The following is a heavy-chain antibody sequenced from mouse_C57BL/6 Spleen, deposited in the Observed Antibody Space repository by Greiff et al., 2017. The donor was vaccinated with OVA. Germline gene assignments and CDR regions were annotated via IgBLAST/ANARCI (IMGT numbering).Heavy chain of an antibody. D-gene: IGHD4-1*01. Sequence: EVQLQQSGPGLVKPSQSLSLTCSVTGYSITSGYYWNWIRQFPGNKLEWMGYISYDGSNNYNPSLKNRISITRDTSKNQFFLKLNSVTTEDTATYYCARDSNWAWFAYWGQGTLVTVSA. CDR3: ARDSNWAWFAY. V-gene: IGHV3-6*01. CDR1: GYSITSGYY. CDR2: ISYDGSN. J-gene: IGHJ3*01.